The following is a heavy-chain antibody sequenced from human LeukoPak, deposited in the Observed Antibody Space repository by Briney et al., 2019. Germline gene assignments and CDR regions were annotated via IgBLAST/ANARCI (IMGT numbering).Heavy chain of an antibody. CDR2: INWNGGST. J-gene: IGHJ4*02. CDR1: GFTFDDYG. D-gene: IGHD2-21*02. V-gene: IGHV3-20*04. Sequence: PGGSLRLSCAASGFTFDDYGMSWVRQAPGKGLEWVSGINWNGGSTGYADSVKGRFTISRDNAKNSLYLQMNSLRAEDTALYYCARAQTHSLYCGGDCYFLDWGQGTLVTVSS. CDR3: ARAQTHSLYCGGDCYFLD.